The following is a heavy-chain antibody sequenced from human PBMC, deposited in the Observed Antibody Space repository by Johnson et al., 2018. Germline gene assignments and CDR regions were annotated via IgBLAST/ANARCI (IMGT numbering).Heavy chain of an antibody. Sequence: QVQLVESGGGVVQPGRSLRLSCAASGFTFSNYGMHWVRQAPGKGLEWVAVISYDGIKKNYADSVKGRFTISRDNSKNTLYLQMNSLRAEDTAVDYCAKDREDYGDYGAGGNAEYFQHWGQGTLVTVSS. CDR2: ISYDGIKK. CDR1: GFTFSNYG. V-gene: IGHV3-30*18. J-gene: IGHJ1*01. D-gene: IGHD4-17*01. CDR3: AKDREDYGDYGAGGNAEYFQH.